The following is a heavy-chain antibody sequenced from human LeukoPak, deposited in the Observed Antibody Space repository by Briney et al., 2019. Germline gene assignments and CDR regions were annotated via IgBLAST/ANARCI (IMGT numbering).Heavy chain of an antibody. CDR3: ARENVDTAFDY. Sequence: SVKVSCTASGGTFSSYAISWVRQAPGQGLEWMGGIIPIFGTANYAQRFQGRVTITADESTSTAYMELSSLRSEDTAVYYCARENVDTAFDYWGQGTLVTVSS. D-gene: IGHD5-18*01. CDR2: IIPIFGTA. CDR1: GGTFSSYA. J-gene: IGHJ4*02. V-gene: IGHV1-69*13.